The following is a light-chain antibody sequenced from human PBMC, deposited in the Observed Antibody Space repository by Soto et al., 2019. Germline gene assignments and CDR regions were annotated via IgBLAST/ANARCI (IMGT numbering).Light chain of an antibody. CDR1: EGSSTY. V-gene: IGKV1-9*01. Sequence: DIQLTQAPSFLSASVGDRFTITCRASEGSSTYLVWYQQKPGKAPKLLIYAASTLQSGVPSRFSGSGSGTEFTLTISSLQPEDFATYYCQQLNSYPLTFGGGTKVEIK. CDR2: AAS. J-gene: IGKJ4*01. CDR3: QQLNSYPLT.